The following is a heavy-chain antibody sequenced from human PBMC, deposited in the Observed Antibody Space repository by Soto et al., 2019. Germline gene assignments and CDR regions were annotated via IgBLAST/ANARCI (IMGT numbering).Heavy chain of an antibody. CDR1: GGSISSEYFH. V-gene: IGHV4-30-4*08. CDR2: IHYTGSI. Sequence: QVQLQQSGPGLVEPSQTLSLTCAVSGGSISSEYFHWTWIRQSPGKGLEWIGYIHYTGSIMYNPSFKSRLTMAVDTTKNQFSLQLTSVTAADTAVYSCAREDDGGDRDYYGLDVWGQGTTVTVSS. CDR3: AREDDGGDRDYYGLDV. D-gene: IGHD2-21*02. J-gene: IGHJ6*02.